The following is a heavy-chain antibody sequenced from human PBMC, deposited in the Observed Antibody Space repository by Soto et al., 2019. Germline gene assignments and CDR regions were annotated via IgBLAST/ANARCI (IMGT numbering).Heavy chain of an antibody. J-gene: IGHJ5*02. D-gene: IGHD3-9*01. Sequence: PGGSLRRSCAASGCTCSDHYMSWIRQTPGKGLEWVSYISDSGKTIYYADSVKGRFTISRDNAKNSLYLQMNSLRVEDTAVYYCATPGPNYVDFSDLWGQGALVTVSS. V-gene: IGHV3-11*01. CDR1: GCTCSDHY. CDR3: ATPGPNYVDFSDL. CDR2: ISDSGKTI.